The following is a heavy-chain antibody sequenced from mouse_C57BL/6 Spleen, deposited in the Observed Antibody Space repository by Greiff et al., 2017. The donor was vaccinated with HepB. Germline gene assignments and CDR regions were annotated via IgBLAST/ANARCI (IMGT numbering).Heavy chain of an antibody. V-gene: IGHV6-3*01. CDR3: TGGYYGSSYEWYFDV. CDR1: GFTFSNYW. J-gene: IGHJ1*03. D-gene: IGHD1-1*01. Sequence: EVKVEESGGGLVQPGGSMKLSCVASGFTFSNYWMNWVRQSPEKGLEWVAQIRLKSDNYATHYAESVKGRFTISRDDSKSSVYLQMNNLRAEDTGIYYCTGGYYGSSYEWYFDVWGTGTTVTVSS. CDR2: IRLKSDNYAT.